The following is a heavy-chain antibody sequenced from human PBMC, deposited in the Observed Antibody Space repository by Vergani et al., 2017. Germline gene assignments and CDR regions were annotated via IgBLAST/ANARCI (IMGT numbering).Heavy chain of an antibody. D-gene: IGHD3-16*01. CDR3: ARCFRDEGMIYGGTVENWFDP. CDR2: IYYSENK. V-gene: IGHV4-59*04. J-gene: IGHJ5*02. Sequence: QVQLQESGPGLVKPSETLSLTCTVSGGSISSYYWSWIRQPPGKGLEWIGYIYYSENKFYNPSLESRVTLSIDTTKNQFSLKLKSVTAADTAVYYCARCFRDEGMIYGGTVENWFDPWGQGTLVTVSS. CDR1: GGSISSYY.